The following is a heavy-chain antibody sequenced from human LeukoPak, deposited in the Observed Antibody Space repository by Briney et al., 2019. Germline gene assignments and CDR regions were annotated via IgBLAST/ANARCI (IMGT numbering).Heavy chain of an antibody. CDR3: AKGLWGAYYYGMDV. CDR2: ISGSGATT. J-gene: IGHJ6*02. CDR1: GFTFGNYA. Sequence: EGSLRLSCAASGFTFGNYAMSWVRQAPGKGLEWVSVISGSGATTDPADSVMGRFTISRDNSKNTVYLQVDSLRAEDTAVYFCAKGLWGAYYYGMDVWGQRTTPTVSS. V-gene: IGHV3-23*01. D-gene: IGHD3-16*01.